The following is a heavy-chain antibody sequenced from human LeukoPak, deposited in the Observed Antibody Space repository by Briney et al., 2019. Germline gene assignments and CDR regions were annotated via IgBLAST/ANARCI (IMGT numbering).Heavy chain of an antibody. CDR2: INHSGST. CDR1: GGSFSGYY. J-gene: IGHJ6*03. Sequence: SETLSLTCAVYGGSFSGYYWSWIRQPPGKGLEWIGEINHSGSTNYNPSLKGRVTISVDTSKNQFSLKLSSVTAADTAVYYCARHYYDSSALRYYYYYMDVWGKGTTVTVSS. V-gene: IGHV4-34*01. CDR3: ARHYYDSSALRYYYYYMDV. D-gene: IGHD3-22*01.